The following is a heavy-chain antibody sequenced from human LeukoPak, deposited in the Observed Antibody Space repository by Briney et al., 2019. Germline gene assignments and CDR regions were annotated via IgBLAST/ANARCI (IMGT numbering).Heavy chain of an antibody. V-gene: IGHV3-48*04. CDR3: ARAAAAAGPAFDI. Sequence: GGSLRLSCAASGFTFSSYSMNWVRQAPGKGLEWVSYISSSSSTIYYADSVKGRFTISRDNAKNSLYLQMNSLRAEDTAVYYCARAAAAAGPAFDIWGQGTMVTVSS. CDR1: GFTFSSYS. CDR2: ISSSSSTI. J-gene: IGHJ3*02. D-gene: IGHD6-13*01.